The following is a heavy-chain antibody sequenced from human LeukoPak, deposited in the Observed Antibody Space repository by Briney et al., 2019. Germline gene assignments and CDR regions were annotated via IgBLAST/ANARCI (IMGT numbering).Heavy chain of an antibody. J-gene: IGHJ4*02. V-gene: IGHV4-4*07. Sequence: SETLSLTCSVPGASISSYYWSWIRQPAGKGLEWIGRIYTNGSTNYNPSLKSRVTMSADTSKNHFSLKLSSVTAADTAVYYCARGPYSGNYLLYYFDYWGQGALVTVSS. CDR3: ARGPYSGNYLLYYFDY. D-gene: IGHD1-26*01. CDR2: IYTNGST. CDR1: GASISSYY.